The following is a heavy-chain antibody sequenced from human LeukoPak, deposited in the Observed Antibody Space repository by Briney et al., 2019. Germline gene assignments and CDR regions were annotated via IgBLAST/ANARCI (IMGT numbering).Heavy chain of an antibody. J-gene: IGHJ4*02. CDR2: IYHNGNT. D-gene: IGHD5-18*01. CDR1: GYSISSGYY. CDR3: ARVRYNYGDSDY. Sequence: SETLSLTCAVSGYSISSGYYWGWIRQPPGEGLEWIGTIYHNGNTYYNPSLKSRVTISVDTSKNQFSLKLSSVTAADTAVYYCARVRYNYGDSDYWGQGTLVTVSS. V-gene: IGHV4-38-2*01.